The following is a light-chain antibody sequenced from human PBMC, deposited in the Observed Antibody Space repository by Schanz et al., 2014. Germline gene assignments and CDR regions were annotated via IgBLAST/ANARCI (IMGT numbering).Light chain of an antibody. CDR3: QQYSNWPRT. V-gene: IGKV3-11*01. Sequence: EIVLTQSPATLSLSPGERATLSCRASQSVRSYLAWYQQKPGQAPRLLIYGASSRATGIPDRFSGSGSGTDFTLTISRLEPEDFAVYYCQQYSNWPRTFGQGTKVEIK. J-gene: IGKJ1*01. CDR1: QSVRSY. CDR2: GAS.